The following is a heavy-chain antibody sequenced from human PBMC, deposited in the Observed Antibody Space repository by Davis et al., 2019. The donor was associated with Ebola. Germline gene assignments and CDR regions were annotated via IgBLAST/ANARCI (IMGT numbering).Heavy chain of an antibody. Sequence: GESLKISCAASGFTFSGSAMHWVRQASGTGLEWVGRIRSKANSYATAYAASVKGRFTISRDDSKNTAYLQMNSLKTEDTAVYYCTTTTTASDYWGQGTLVTVSS. J-gene: IGHJ4*02. CDR2: IRSKANSYAT. D-gene: IGHD4-11*01. V-gene: IGHV3-73*01. CDR1: GFTFSGSA. CDR3: TTTTTASDY.